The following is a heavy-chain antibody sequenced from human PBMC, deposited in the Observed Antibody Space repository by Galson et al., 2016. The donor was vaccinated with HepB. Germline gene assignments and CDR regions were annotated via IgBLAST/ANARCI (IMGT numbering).Heavy chain of an antibody. V-gene: IGHV3-64D*06. Sequence: SLRLSCAASGVTFSNYAFHWVRQGPGKGLEYVSSINNNGGNTNFADSVKGRFTISRDNSKNTLYLQVSSLRPEDTGIYYCVKDSAHELQRRGAFESWGQGTLVTVSS. J-gene: IGHJ4*02. D-gene: IGHD1-1*01. CDR1: GVTFSNYA. CDR3: VKDSAHELQRRGAFES. CDR2: INNNGGNT.